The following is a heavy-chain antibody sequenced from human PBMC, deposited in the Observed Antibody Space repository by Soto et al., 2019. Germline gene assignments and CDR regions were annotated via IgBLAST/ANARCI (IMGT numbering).Heavy chain of an antibody. J-gene: IGHJ6*02. CDR1: GFTFSSYS. V-gene: IGHV3-21*01. CDR2: ITSSGSYI. D-gene: IGHD6-13*01. CDR3: ARMGSSWYNYYYYGMDV. Sequence: EVQLVESGGGLVKPGGSLRLSCAASGFTFSSYSMNWVCQAPGKGLEWVSSITSSGSYIYYGDSVKGRFTISRDNAKNSLYLQMNSLRAEDTGVYYCARMGSSWYNYYYYGMDVWGQGTTVTVSS.